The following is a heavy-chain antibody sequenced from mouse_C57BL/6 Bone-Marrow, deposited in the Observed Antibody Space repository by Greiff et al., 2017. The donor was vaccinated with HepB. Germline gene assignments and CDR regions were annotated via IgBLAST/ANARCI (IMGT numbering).Heavy chain of an antibody. Sequence: EVQRVVSGGGLVKPGGSLKLSCAASGFTFSSYAMSWVRQTPEKRLEWVATISDGGSYTYYPDNGKGRFTISRDNAKNNLYLQMSHLKSEDTAMYYCARDYPYYAMDYWGQGTSVTVSS. V-gene: IGHV5-4*01. CDR3: ARDYPYYAMDY. CDR2: ISDGGSYT. CDR1: GFTFSSYA. J-gene: IGHJ4*01.